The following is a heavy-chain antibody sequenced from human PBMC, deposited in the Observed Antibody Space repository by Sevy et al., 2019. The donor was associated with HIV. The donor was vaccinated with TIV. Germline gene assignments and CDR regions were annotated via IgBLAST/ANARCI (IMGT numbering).Heavy chain of an antibody. CDR2: IRSKDYCGAT. V-gene: IGHV3-49*03. CDR1: GFTFGDYA. CDR3: TRGYYYDSSGYSDY. Sequence: GGSPRLSCTGSGFTFGDYAMSWFRQAPGMGLEWVGFIRSKDYCGATEYAASVKGRFTVSRDDSKSIADLQMNSLKTEDTAVYYCTRGYYYDSSGYSDYWGQGTLVTVSS. J-gene: IGHJ4*02. D-gene: IGHD3-22*01.